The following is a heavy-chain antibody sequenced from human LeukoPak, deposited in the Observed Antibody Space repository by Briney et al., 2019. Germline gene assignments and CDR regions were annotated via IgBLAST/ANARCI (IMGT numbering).Heavy chain of an antibody. CDR3: TTDTSGYYYDSSGPNGAFDI. CDR2: IKSKTDGGTT. D-gene: IGHD3-22*01. Sequence: GGSLRLSCAASGFTFSNAWMSWVRQAPGKGLEWVGRIKSKTDGGTTDYAAPVKGRFTISRDDSKNTLYLQMNSLKTEDTAVYYCTTDTSGYYYDSSGPNGAFDIWGQGTMVTVSS. J-gene: IGHJ3*02. V-gene: IGHV3-15*01. CDR1: GFTFSNAW.